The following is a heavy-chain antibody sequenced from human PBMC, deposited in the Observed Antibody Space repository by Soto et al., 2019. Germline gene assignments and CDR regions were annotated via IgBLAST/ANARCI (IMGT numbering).Heavy chain of an antibody. CDR1: GYTFTGYY. CDR2: INPNSGGT. Sequence: GASVKVSCKASGYTFTGYYMHWVRQAPGQGLEWMGWINPNSGGTNYAQKFQGWVTMTRDTSISTAYMELSRLRSDDTAVYYCAREASSGYDSTFDYWGQGTLVTVSS. CDR3: AREASSGYDSTFDY. J-gene: IGHJ4*02. D-gene: IGHD5-12*01. V-gene: IGHV1-2*04.